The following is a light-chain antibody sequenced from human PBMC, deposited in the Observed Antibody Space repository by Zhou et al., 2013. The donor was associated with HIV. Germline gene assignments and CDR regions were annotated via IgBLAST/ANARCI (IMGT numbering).Light chain of an antibody. J-gene: IGKJ1*01. V-gene: IGKV1-39*01. CDR3: QHSYNTPRT. CDR1: QSISTY. Sequence: DIQMTQSPSSLSASVGDRITITCRASQSISTYLIWYQQQPGKAPKVLIYGASSLQSGVPSRFSGSGSGTDFTLTISSLQPEDFATYYCQHSYNTPRTFGQGTKV. CDR2: GAS.